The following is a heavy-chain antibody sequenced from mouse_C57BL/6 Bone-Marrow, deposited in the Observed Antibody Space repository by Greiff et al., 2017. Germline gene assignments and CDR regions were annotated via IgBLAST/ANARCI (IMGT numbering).Heavy chain of an antibody. V-gene: IGHV1-80*01. CDR1: GYAFSSYW. CDR3: ARGGVYYGSRHWYFDV. CDR2: IYPGDGDT. Sequence: QVQLQQSGAELVKPGASVNISCKASGYAFSSYWMNWVKQRPGKGLEWIGQIYPGDGDTNYNGKFKGKATLTADKSSSTAYMQLSSLTSEDSAVYFCARGGVYYGSRHWYFDVWGTGTTVTVSS. J-gene: IGHJ1*03. D-gene: IGHD1-1*01.